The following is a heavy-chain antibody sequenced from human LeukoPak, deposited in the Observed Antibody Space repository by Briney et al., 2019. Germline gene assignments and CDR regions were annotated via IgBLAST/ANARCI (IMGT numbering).Heavy chain of an antibody. CDR3: ARGRSELPLTLLGMDV. V-gene: IGHV1-18*01. D-gene: IGHD1-26*01. CDR1: GYTFTSYG. J-gene: IGHJ6*02. Sequence: ASVKVSCKASGYTFTSYGISWVRQAPGQGLEWMGWISAYNGNTNYAQKLQGRVTMTTDTSTSTAYMELRSLRSDDTAVYYCARGRSELPLTLLGMDVWGQGTTVTVSS. CDR2: ISAYNGNT.